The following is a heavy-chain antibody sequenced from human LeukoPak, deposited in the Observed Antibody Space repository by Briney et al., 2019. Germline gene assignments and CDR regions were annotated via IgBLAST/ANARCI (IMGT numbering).Heavy chain of an antibody. V-gene: IGHV3-23*01. CDR2: ISGSGGST. CDR1: GFTFSSYA. Sequence: AGGSLRLSCAASGFTFSSYAMSWVRQAPGKGLEWVSAISGSGGSTYYADSVKGRFTISRDNSKNTLYLQMNSLRAEDTAVYYCAAYGDYVDSGFDYWGQGTLVTVSP. D-gene: IGHD4-17*01. CDR3: AAYGDYVDSGFDY. J-gene: IGHJ4*02.